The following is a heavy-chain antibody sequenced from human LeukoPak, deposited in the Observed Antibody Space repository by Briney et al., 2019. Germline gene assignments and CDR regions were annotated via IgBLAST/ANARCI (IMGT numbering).Heavy chain of an antibody. CDR2: ISWNSGNI. D-gene: IGHD1-1*01. CDR3: AKGKRYPDY. J-gene: IGHJ4*02. V-gene: IGHV3-9*01. Sequence: GGSLRLSCAASGFTFGIYAMHWVRQAPGKGLEWVSGISWNSGNIEYADSVKGRFTISRDNAKNSLYLQMDSLRVEDTAVYYCAKGKRYPDYWGQGTLVTVSS. CDR1: GFTFGIYA.